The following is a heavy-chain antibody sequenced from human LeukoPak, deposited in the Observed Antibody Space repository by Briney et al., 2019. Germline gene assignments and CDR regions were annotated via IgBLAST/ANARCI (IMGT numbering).Heavy chain of an antibody. CDR2: IKPSGGST. V-gene: IGHV1-46*01. CDR1: VYTFTSYY. CDR3: ARLVTMVRGPTGPSVY. J-gene: IGHJ4*02. Sequence: ASVQVSCKATVYTFTSYYMHWVRQAPGQGLEWMGIIKPSGGSTRYEKNFQGRVTTTTDTSTSTVYMELSSLRCEDTAVYYCARLVTMVRGPTGPSVYWGQGTLVTVSS. D-gene: IGHD3-10*01.